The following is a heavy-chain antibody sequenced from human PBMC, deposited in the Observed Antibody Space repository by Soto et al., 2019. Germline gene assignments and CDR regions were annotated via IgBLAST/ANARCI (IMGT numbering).Heavy chain of an antibody. CDR2: INAGKGDT. J-gene: IGHJ4*02. Sequence: QVQLVQSGAEEKKPGASVKVSCKASGYTFTNHAIHWVRQAPGQGLEWMGWINAGKGDTKYPQRSQGRVTITRDTSASTAYMERSSLRSEDTAVYYGARNILGGTTDYWGPGTLVTVSS. D-gene: IGHD1-1*01. CDR1: GYTFTNHA. V-gene: IGHV1-3*05. CDR3: ARNILGGTTDY.